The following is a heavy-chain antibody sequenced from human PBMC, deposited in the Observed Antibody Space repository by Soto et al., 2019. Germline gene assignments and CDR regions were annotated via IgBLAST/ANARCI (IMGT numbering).Heavy chain of an antibody. J-gene: IGHJ4*02. CDR2: IHVDNGGT. Sequence: EVQLLESGGGLVQPGGSLRLSCVASGFTFNSYVMNWVRQAPGKGLEWVSGIHVDNGGTYYADSVKGRFTISGDNSKNTVNLQLDSLRAEDTAVYYCAKDICGTTGCSSRGIDSWGQGILVTVSS. V-gene: IGHV3-23*01. CDR1: GFTFNSYV. CDR3: AKDICGTTGCSSRGIDS. D-gene: IGHD2-2*01.